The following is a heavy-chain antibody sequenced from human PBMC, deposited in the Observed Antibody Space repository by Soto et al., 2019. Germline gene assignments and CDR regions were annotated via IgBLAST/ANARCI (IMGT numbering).Heavy chain of an antibody. V-gene: IGHV3-23*01. Sequence: PGGSLRLSCAASGFSFTNFALSWVRQAPGKGLEWVSTFSAGGRAYYADSVKGRFTIARDSSQNTVHLQMNSLRAEDTAVYYCAKDNDYGDYLPHVYGMDVWGQGTTVTVSS. CDR1: GFSFTNFA. CDR3: AKDNDYGDYLPHVYGMDV. D-gene: IGHD4-17*01. J-gene: IGHJ6*02. CDR2: FSAGGRA.